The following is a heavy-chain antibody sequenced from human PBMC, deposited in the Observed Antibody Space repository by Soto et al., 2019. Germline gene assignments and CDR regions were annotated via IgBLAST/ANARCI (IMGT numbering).Heavy chain of an antibody. CDR3: TTRGDGYNADFDY. CDR2: IRSKANSYAT. Sequence: EVQVVVSGGGLVQPGGSLKLSCAASGVTFSGSAMHWVRQASGKGLEWVGRIRSKANSYATAYGASVKGGFTMSRDDSKNTAYLQMNSLKTEDTAVYYCTTRGDGYNADFDYWGQGTLVTVSS. CDR1: GVTFSGSA. V-gene: IGHV3-73*01. D-gene: IGHD5-12*01. J-gene: IGHJ4*02.